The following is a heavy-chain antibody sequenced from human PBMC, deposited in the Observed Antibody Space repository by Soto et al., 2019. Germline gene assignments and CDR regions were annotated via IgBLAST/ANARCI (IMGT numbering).Heavy chain of an antibody. D-gene: IGHD2-2*01. CDR2: LNPNSGGT. J-gene: IGHJ6*02. V-gene: IGHV1-2*02. Sequence: QVQLVQSGAEVKKPGASVKVSCKASGYTFTGYYMHWVRQAPGQGREWMGWLNPNSGGTNYAQKFQGRVTMTRDTSISTAYMELSRLRSDDTAVYYCARGGIVVVPAAMQYYYYYYGMDVWGQGTTVTVSS. CDR3: ARGGIVVVPAAMQYYYYYYGMDV. CDR1: GYTFTGYY.